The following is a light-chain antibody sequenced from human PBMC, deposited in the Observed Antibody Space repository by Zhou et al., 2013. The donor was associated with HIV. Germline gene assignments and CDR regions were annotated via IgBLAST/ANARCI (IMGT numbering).Light chain of an antibody. CDR1: QSLLHSNGNNY. CDR2: LGS. J-gene: IGKJ4*01. V-gene: IGKV2-28*01. Sequence: DIVMTQSPLSLPVTPGEPASISCRSTQSLLHSNGNNYLSWYLQKPGQSPQLLIYLGSNRASGVPDRFSGSGSGTDFTLKISRVEAEDVGVYFCMQALRTLTFGGGTKVEIK. CDR3: MQALRTLT.